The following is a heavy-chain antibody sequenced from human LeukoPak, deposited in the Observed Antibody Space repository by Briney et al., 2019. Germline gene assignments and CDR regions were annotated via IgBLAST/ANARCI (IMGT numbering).Heavy chain of an antibody. V-gene: IGHV1-46*01. CDR1: GYTFTSYY. CDR2: INPSGGST. Sequence: GASVKVSCKASGYTFTSYYMHWVRQAPGQGLEWMGIINPSGGSTSYAQKFQGRVTMTRDTSTSTVYMELSSLRSKDTAMYYCAREEAYYYDSSGALDYWGQGTLVTVSS. CDR3: AREEAYYYDSSGALDY. D-gene: IGHD3-22*01. J-gene: IGHJ4*02.